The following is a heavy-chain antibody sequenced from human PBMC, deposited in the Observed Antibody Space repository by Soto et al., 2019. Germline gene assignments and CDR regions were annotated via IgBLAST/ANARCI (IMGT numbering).Heavy chain of an antibody. CDR2: IYYSGST. D-gene: IGHD2-15*01. V-gene: IGHV4-39*01. J-gene: IGHJ5*02. CDR1: GGSISSSSYY. CDR3: ASSRDCSGGSCRSRVDWFDP. Sequence: SETLSLTCTVSGGSISSSSYYWGWIRQPPGKGLEWIGSIYYSGSTYYNPSLKSRVTISVDTSKNQFSLKLSSVTAADTAVYYCASSRDCSGGSCRSRVDWFDPWGQGTLVTVSS.